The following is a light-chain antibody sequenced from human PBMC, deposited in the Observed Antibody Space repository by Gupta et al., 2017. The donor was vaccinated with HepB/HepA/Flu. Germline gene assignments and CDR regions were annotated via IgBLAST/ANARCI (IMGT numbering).Light chain of an antibody. J-gene: IGKJ4*01. V-gene: IGKV4-1*01. CDR3: QQDASTPLT. CDR1: QSVLYSSNNKNY. Sequence: DIVMTQFHYPFAVPLGERATINCKSSQSVLYSSNNKNYLAWYQQKPGQPPKLLIYWASTRESGVPDRFSGSGSGTDFTLTISSLQAEDVAVYYCQQDASTPLTFGGGTKVEIK. CDR2: WAS.